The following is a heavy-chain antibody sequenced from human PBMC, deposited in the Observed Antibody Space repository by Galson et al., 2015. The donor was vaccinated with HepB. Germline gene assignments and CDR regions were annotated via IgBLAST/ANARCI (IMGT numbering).Heavy chain of an antibody. V-gene: IGHV1-8*01. CDR3: ARGEFSSSSCPLYYYYGMDV. CDR2: INPNSGNT. Sequence: SVKVSCKASGSTFTSYDINWVRQATGQGLEWMGWINPNSGNTGYAQKFQGRVTMTRNTSISTAYMELSSLRSEDTAVYYCARGEFSSSSCPLYYYYGMDVWGQGTTVTVSS. D-gene: IGHD2-2*01. J-gene: IGHJ6*02. CDR1: GSTFTSYD.